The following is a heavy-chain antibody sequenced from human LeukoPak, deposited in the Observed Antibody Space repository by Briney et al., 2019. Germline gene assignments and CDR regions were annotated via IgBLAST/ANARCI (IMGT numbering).Heavy chain of an antibody. V-gene: IGHV3-21*01. D-gene: IGHD6-19*01. Sequence: GGSLRLSCAASVFTFSSYSMNWVRQAPGKGLEWVSSISSSSSYIYYADSVKGRFTISRDNAKNSLYLQMNSLRAEDTAVYYCARDLPSVLEQWLLRYDWFDPWGQGTLVTVSS. CDR1: VFTFSSYS. J-gene: IGHJ5*02. CDR2: ISSSSSYI. CDR3: ARDLPSVLEQWLLRYDWFDP.